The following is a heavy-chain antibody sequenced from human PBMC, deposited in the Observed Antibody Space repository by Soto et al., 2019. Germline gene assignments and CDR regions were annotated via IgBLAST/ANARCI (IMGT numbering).Heavy chain of an antibody. D-gene: IGHD5-12*01. V-gene: IGHV4-30-2*01. CDR2: IYHSGST. Sequence: SETLALTCADSGGSISSGGYSWSWIRQPPGKGLEWIGYIYHSGSTYYNPSLKSRVTISVDRSKNQFSLKLSSVTAADTAVYYCARGYRGYNRVWGQGTLVTVSS. J-gene: IGHJ4*02. CDR1: GGSISSGGYS. CDR3: ARGYRGYNRV.